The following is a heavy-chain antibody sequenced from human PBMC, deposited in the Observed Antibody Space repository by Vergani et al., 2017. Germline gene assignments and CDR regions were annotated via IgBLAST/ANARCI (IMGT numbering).Heavy chain of an antibody. D-gene: IGHD2-2*02. CDR2: IIPIFGTA. V-gene: IGHV1-69*01. CDR1: GGTFSSYA. CDR3: ASLDIVVVPAAIGYYYMDV. J-gene: IGHJ6*03. Sequence: QVQLVQSGAEVKKPGSSLKVSCKASGGTFSSYAISWVRQAPGQGLEWMGGIIPIFGTANYAQKFQGRVTITADESTSTAYMELSSLRSEDTAVYYCASLDIVVVPAAIGYYYMDVWGKGTTVTVSS.